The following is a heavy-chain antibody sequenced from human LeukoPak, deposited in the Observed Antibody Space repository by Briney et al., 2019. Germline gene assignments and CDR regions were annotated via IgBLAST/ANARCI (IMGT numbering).Heavy chain of an antibody. CDR3: AKAASSSWPSYYYGMDV. CDR2: ITGSGGNT. CDR1: GFIFSSYS. Sequence: GGSLRLSCTASGFIFSSYSMNWVRQAPGKGLEWVSVITGSGGNTYYADSVKGRFTISKDNSKNTVYLQMSSLRVDDTAVYYCAKAASSSWPSYYYGMDVWGQGTTVTVSS. V-gene: IGHV3-23*01. D-gene: IGHD6-13*01. J-gene: IGHJ6*02.